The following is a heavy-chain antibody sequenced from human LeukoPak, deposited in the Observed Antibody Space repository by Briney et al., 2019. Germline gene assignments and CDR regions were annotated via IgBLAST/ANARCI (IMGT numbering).Heavy chain of an antibody. CDR3: ARGRIYSTFGVVHTLNWFDP. CDR1: GGSFSGYY. D-gene: IGHD3-3*01. CDR2: INHSGST. V-gene: IGHV4-34*01. Sequence: KPSETLSLTCAVYGGSFSGYYWSWIRQPPGEGLEWIGEINHSGSTNYNPSLKSRVTISVDTSKNQFSLKLSSVTAADTAVYYCARGRIYSTFGVVHTLNWFDPWGQGTLVTVSS. J-gene: IGHJ5*02.